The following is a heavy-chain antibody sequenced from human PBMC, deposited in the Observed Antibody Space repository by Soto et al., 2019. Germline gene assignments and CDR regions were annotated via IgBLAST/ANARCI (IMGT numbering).Heavy chain of an antibody. CDR3: PSIVMPTTMAHHAGDA. Sequence: AALKISCQGSGCTFPNYWIGWVLQIPGQGLEWVGIIYPGDSDTRYSPSFQGQVTISADNSITTAYLQWRSLKASDTAMFYCPSIVMPTTMAHHAGDAGGQETL. V-gene: IGHV5-51*01. D-gene: IGHD7-27*01. J-gene: IGHJ1*01. CDR2: IYPGDSDT. CDR1: GCTFPNYW.